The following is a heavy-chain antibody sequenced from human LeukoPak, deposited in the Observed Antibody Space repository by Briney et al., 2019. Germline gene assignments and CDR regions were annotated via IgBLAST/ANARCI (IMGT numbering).Heavy chain of an antibody. CDR3: AKQLGYCSDGSCYFPY. J-gene: IGHJ4*02. CDR1: GFTFSSLA. D-gene: IGHD2-15*01. Sequence: PGGSLRLSCAASGFTFSSLAMHWVRQAPGKGLEWVSVVSGAGSVTYYADSVKGRFTISRDNSKSTLCLQMNSLRAEDTAVYYCAKQLGYCSDGSCYFPYWGQGTLVTVSS. CDR2: VSGAGSVT. V-gene: IGHV3-23*01.